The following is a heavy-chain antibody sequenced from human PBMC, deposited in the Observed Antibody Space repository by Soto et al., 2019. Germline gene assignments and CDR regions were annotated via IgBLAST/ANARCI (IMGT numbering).Heavy chain of an antibody. Sequence: GGSLRLSCAASGFTFSSYAMSWVRQAPGKGLEWVSAISGSGGSTYYADSVKGRFTISRDNSKNTLYLQMNSLRAEDTAVYYCAKDEGGFLVVGLYYYYYYMDVWGKRTTVTGSS. CDR1: GFTFSSYA. J-gene: IGHJ6*03. D-gene: IGHD2-15*01. CDR2: ISGSGGST. CDR3: AKDEGGFLVVGLYYYYYYMDV. V-gene: IGHV3-23*01.